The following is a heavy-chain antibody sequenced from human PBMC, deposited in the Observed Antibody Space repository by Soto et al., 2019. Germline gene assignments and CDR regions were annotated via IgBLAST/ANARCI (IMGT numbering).Heavy chain of an antibody. Sequence: EVQLLESGGGLVQPGGSLRLSCAASGFTFTSYSMSWVRQAPEKGLEWVSAMRGNGDSTSYADSVKGRFFISTDNSKNTLSLQMNSLRVEDTAIYYCAKTLDPRTNWYFDLWGRGTPVTVSS. CDR2: MRGNGDST. V-gene: IGHV3-23*01. CDR1: GFTFTSYS. J-gene: IGHJ2*01. D-gene: IGHD1-7*01. CDR3: AKTLDPRTNWYFDL.